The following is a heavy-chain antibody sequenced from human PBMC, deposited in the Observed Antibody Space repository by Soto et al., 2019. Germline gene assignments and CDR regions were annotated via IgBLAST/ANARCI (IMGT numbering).Heavy chain of an antibody. D-gene: IGHD3-22*01. V-gene: IGHV4-34*01. CDR3: ARGRPLYYYDSSRFGY. Sequence: SETLSLTCAVYGGSFSGYYWSWIRQPPGKGLEWIGEINHSGSTNYNPSLKSRVTISVDTPKNQFSLKLSSVTAADTAVYYCARGRPLYYYDSSRFGYWGQGTLVTVSS. CDR2: INHSGST. CDR1: GGSFSGYY. J-gene: IGHJ4*02.